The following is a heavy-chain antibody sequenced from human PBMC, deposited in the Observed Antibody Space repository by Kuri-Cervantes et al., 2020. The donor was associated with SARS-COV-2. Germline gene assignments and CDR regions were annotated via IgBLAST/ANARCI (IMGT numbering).Heavy chain of an antibody. CDR3: ARLSSIAAPTDY. V-gene: IGHV3-48*01. J-gene: IGHJ4*02. Sequence: GGSLRLSCAASGFTFSSYSMNWVRQAPGKGLEWVSYISSNSSTIYYADSVKGRFTISRDNAKNSLYLQMNSLRAEDTAVYYCARLSSIAAPTDYWGQGTLVTVSS. D-gene: IGHD6-6*01. CDR1: GFTFSSYS. CDR2: ISSNSSTI.